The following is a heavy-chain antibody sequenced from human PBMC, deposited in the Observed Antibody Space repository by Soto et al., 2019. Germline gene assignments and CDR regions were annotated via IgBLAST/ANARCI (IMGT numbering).Heavy chain of an antibody. CDR3: ARALTGYGMDV. CDR1: RYIFTNYG. Sequence: QVQRVQSGVEVREPGASVKVSCKAVRYIFTNYGVSWVRQAPGQGLEWMGWITTYNGNTEYAQKFQGRVTMTTDASTSTAYMELGSLRSHDTAIYYCARALTGYGMDVWGQGTTVTVSS. J-gene: IGHJ6*02. V-gene: IGHV1-18*01. CDR2: ITTYNGNT.